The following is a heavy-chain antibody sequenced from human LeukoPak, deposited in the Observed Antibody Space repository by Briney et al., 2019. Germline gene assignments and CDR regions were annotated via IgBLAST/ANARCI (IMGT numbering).Heavy chain of an antibody. V-gene: IGHV1-46*01. J-gene: IGHJ4*02. CDR3: ARDQEAFDY. CDR2: IYPRDGST. CDR1: GYSFTSNY. Sequence: ASVKVSCKASGYSFTSNYIHWARQAPGQGLEWMGMIYPRDGSTSYAQKFQGRVTATRDTSTSTVHMELSGLRSEDTAVYYCARDQEAFDYWGQGTLVTVSS.